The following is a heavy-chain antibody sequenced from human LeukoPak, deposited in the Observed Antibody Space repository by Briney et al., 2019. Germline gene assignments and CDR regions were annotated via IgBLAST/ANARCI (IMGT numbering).Heavy chain of an antibody. D-gene: IGHD4-11*01. CDR1: GYTFTGYY. V-gene: IGHV1-2*02. CDR2: IDPNSGST. J-gene: IGHJ6*03. Sequence: ASMKFFCNASGYTFTGYYICCLLQAPGQGLQWMGWIDPNSGSTNYAQKFQGRVTMTRDTSISTAYMELSRLRSDDTAVYYCARFPETTTYYYYYMDVWGKGTTVTVSS. CDR3: ARFPETTTYYYYYMDV.